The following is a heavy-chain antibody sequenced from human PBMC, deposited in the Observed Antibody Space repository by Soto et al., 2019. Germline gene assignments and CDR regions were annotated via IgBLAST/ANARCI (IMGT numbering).Heavy chain of an antibody. Sequence: GTSAEVSCKASGYTFASYSMNWVRQATGQGLEWMGWMNPNSGNTGYAQKFQGRVTMTRNTSISTAYMELSSLRSEDTAVYYCARGLGYCSSTSCYRAGYWGQGTRVTISS. CDR3: ARGLGYCSSTSCYRAGY. V-gene: IGHV1-8*01. J-gene: IGHJ4*02. D-gene: IGHD2-2*02. CDR1: GYTFASYS. CDR2: MNPNSGNT.